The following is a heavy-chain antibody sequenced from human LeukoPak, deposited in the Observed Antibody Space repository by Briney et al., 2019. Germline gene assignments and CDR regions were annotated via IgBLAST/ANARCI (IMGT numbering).Heavy chain of an antibody. J-gene: IGHJ4*02. V-gene: IGHV5-51*01. CDR1: GYSFTSYW. CDR3: ARQHDYSISHSDY. CDR2: IYPGDSDT. Sequence: GESLKISCKGSGYSFTSYWIGWVRQMPGKGLEWMGIIYPGDSDTRYSPSFQGQATISADKSISTAYLQWSSLKASDTAMYFCARQHDYSISHSDYWGQGTLVTVSS. D-gene: IGHD4-11*01.